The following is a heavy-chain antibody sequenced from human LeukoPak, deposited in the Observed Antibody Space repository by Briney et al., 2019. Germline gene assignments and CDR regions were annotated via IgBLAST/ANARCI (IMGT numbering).Heavy chain of an antibody. CDR2: ISSSSTYI. Sequence: GGSLRLSCVASGFTFSSYSMSWVRQAPGKGLEWVSSISSSSTYIYYVDSVKGRFTISRDDAKNSLYLQMNSLRAEDTAVYYCARDLGGSYPPEDAFDIWGQGTMVTVSS. V-gene: IGHV3-21*01. CDR3: ARDLGGSYPPEDAFDI. J-gene: IGHJ3*02. D-gene: IGHD1-26*01. CDR1: GFTFSSYS.